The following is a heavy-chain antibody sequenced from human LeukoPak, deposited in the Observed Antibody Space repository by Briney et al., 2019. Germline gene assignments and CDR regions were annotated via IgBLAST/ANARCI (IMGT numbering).Heavy chain of an antibody. CDR2: ISHSGST. CDR1: GGSFSGYY. D-gene: IGHD3-3*01. V-gene: IGHV4-34*01. CDR3: ARLGPNYDFWSGYYRNWFDP. Sequence: SETLSLTCAVYGGSFSGYYWSWIRQPPGKGLEWIGEISHSGSTNYNPSLKSRVTISADTSKNQFSLKLSSVTAADTAVYYCARLGPNYDFWSGYYRNWFDPWGQGTPVTVSS. J-gene: IGHJ5*02.